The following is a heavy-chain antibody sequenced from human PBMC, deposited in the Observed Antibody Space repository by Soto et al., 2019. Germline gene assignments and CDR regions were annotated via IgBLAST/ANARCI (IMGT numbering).Heavy chain of an antibody. V-gene: IGHV3-23*01. CDR2: FTSPGVT. J-gene: IGHJ4*02. D-gene: IGHD1-26*01. Sequence: EVQLLESGGGLVQPGGSLRLSCEASGFTIINYAMTWLRQAPGQGLEWVSTFTSPGVTYYADSVKGRFTISRDTSKNTLFLQMNSLRAEDTDGYYCAKREARTGSYFDWGQGTLVTVSP. CDR3: AKREARTGSYFD. CDR1: GFTIINYA.